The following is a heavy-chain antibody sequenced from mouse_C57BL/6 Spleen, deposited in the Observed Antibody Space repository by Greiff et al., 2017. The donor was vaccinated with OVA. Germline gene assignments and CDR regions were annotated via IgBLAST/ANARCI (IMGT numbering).Heavy chain of an antibody. Sequence: QVHVKQPGTELVKPGASVKLSCKASGYTFTSYWMHWVKQRPGQGLEWIGNINPSNGGTNYNEKFKSKATLTVDKSSSTAYMQLSSLTSEDSAVYYCARAEVAFDLGNYWGQGTTLTVSS. J-gene: IGHJ2*01. CDR2: INPSNGGT. CDR3: ARAEVAFDLGNY. V-gene: IGHV1-53*01. CDR1: GYTFTSYW. D-gene: IGHD1-1*02.